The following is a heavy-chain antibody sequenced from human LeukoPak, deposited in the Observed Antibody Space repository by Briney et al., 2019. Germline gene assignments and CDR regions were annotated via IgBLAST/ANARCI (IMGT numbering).Heavy chain of an antibody. Sequence: PGGSLRLSCAASGFTFSSYGMHWVRQAPGKGLEWAAFIRYDGSNKYYADSVKGRFTISRDNSKNTLYLQMNSLRAEDTAVYYCAKDGYYYGSGSYPQYYFDYWGQGTLVTVSS. CDR1: GFTFSSYG. D-gene: IGHD3-10*01. CDR3: AKDGYYYGSGSYPQYYFDY. J-gene: IGHJ4*02. CDR2: IRYDGSNK. V-gene: IGHV3-30*02.